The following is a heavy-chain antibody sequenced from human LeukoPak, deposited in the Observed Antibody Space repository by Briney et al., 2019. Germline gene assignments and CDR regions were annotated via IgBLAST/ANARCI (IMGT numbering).Heavy chain of an antibody. D-gene: IGHD2-21*02. V-gene: IGHV3-49*04. CDR1: GFTFGDYA. J-gene: IGHJ3*02. Sequence: GGSLRLSCTASGFTFGDYAMSWVRQAPGKGLEWVGFIRSKAYSGTTEYAAPVKGRFTISRDDSKSIAYLQMNSLKTEDTAVYYCTREVVTAQNDAFDIWGQGTMVTVSS. CDR3: TREVVTAQNDAFDI. CDR2: IRSKAYSGTT.